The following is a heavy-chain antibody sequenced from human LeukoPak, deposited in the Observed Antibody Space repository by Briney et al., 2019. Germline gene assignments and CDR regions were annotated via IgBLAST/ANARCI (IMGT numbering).Heavy chain of an antibody. Sequence: SETLSLTCAVYGGSFSGYYWSWIRQPPGKGLEWIGEINHSGSTNYNPSLKSRVTISVDTSKNQFSLKLSSVTAADTAVYYCARTFSGYFDYWGQGTLVTVSS. CDR1: GGSFSGYY. CDR3: ARTFSGYFDY. J-gene: IGHJ4*02. V-gene: IGHV4-34*01. D-gene: IGHD3-10*01. CDR2: INHSGST.